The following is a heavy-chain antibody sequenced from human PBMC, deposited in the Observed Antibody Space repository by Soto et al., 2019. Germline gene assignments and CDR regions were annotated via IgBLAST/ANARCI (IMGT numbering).Heavy chain of an antibody. D-gene: IGHD3-22*01. J-gene: IGHJ5*02. V-gene: IGHV2-5*01. Sequence: GSGPTLVNPTQTLTLTCTFSGFSLSTSGVGVGWIRQPPGKALEWLALIYWNDDKRYSPSLKSRLTITKDTSKNQVVLTMTNMDPVDTATYYCARRQNYYDSSGYYYAWFDPWGQGTLVTVSS. CDR3: ARRQNYYDSSGYYYAWFDP. CDR2: IYWNDDK. CDR1: GFSLSTSGVG.